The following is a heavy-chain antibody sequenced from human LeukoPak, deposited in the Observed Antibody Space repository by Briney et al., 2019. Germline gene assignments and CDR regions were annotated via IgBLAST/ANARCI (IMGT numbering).Heavy chain of an antibody. V-gene: IGHV3-30-3*01. D-gene: IGHD3-9*01. Sequence: PRGSLRLSCAASGFTFSSYAMHWVRQAPGKGLEWVAVISYDGSNKYYADSVKGRFTISRDNSKNTLYLQMNSLRAEDTAVYYCATDYDILDWGQGTLVTVSS. CDR3: ATDYDILD. CDR1: GFTFSSYA. J-gene: IGHJ4*02. CDR2: ISYDGSNK.